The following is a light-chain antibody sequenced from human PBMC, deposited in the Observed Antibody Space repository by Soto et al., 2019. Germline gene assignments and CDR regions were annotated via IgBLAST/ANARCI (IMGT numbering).Light chain of an antibody. Sequence: DIVLTQSPGTLSLSPGESAALSCRASQSVTSDYLVWYRQKPGQAPRLLIYAVSSRAAGIPDRFSGSGSGTGFTLTITRLEPEDSAVYYCQHHSSSPWTFGQGSRVEV. V-gene: IGKV3-20*01. CDR1: QSVTSDY. CDR2: AVS. J-gene: IGKJ1*01. CDR3: QHHSSSPWT.